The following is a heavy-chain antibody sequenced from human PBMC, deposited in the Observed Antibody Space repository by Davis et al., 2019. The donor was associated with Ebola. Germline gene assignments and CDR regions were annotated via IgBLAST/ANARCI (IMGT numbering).Heavy chain of an antibody. D-gene: IGHD1/OR15-1a*01. Sequence: GEFLKISCAASGFIFSRYGMHWVRQAPGKGLEWVAVIMSDGSHKYYGDSVMGRFTISRDNSKNTLYLQMNSLRAEDTAVYYCAKDLIEGLHLWNIDYWGQGALVTVSS. CDR2: IMSDGSHK. CDR3: AKDLIEGLHLWNIDY. J-gene: IGHJ4*02. V-gene: IGHV3-30*02. CDR1: GFIFSRYG.